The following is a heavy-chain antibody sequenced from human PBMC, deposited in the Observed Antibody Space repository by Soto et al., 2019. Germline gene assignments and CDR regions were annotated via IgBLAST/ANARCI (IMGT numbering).Heavy chain of an antibody. CDR3: AREDGSSGYYQRSIDY. CDR1: GGSISSGDYY. CDR2: IYYSGST. D-gene: IGHD3-22*01. V-gene: IGHV4-30-4*01. Sequence: SETLSLTCTVSGGSISSGDYYWSWIRQPPGKGLEWIGYIYYSGSTYYNPSLKSRVTISVDTSKNQFSLKLSSVTAADTAVYYCAREDGSSGYYQRSIDYWGQGTLVTVSS. J-gene: IGHJ4*02.